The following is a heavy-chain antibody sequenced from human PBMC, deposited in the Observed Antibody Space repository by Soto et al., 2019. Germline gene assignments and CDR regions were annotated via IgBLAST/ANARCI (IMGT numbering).Heavy chain of an antibody. J-gene: IGHJ4*02. CDR3: IRGGSPYYYDY. Sequence: EVQLVESGGGLVQPGGSLKLSCAASGFIFSGSAVHWVRQASGKGLEWVGRILSKAGNYATAYPASMKGRFTISRDDSENTAFLQMTSLKTEDTDVYYCIRGGSPYYYDYWGQGTLVAV. V-gene: IGHV3-73*01. CDR2: ILSKAGNYAT. CDR1: GFIFSGSA.